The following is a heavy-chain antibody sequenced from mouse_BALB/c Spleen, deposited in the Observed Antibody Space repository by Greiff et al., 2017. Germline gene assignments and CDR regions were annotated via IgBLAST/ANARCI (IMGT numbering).Heavy chain of an antibody. Sequence: EVQVVESRGGLVQPGGSLRLSCATSGFTFTDYYMSWVRQPPGKALEWLGFIRNKANGYTTEYSASGKGRFTISRDNSQSILYLQMNTLRAEDSATYYCARDKGDYWGQGTTLTVSS. CDR3: ARDKGDY. V-gene: IGHV7-3*02. CDR2: IRNKANGYTT. J-gene: IGHJ2*01. CDR1: GFTFTDYY.